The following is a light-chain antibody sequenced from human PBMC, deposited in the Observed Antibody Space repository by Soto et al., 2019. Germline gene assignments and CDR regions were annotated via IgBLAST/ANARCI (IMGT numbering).Light chain of an antibody. J-gene: IGKJ5*01. Sequence: EIVLTQSPATLSLSAGERATLSCRASQSVSNYLAWYQQRPGQAPRLLIYDASNRATDIPASFSGSASATDFTLTISSLEPEYFAVYYCQQRSNWFTFGQGTRLEIK. CDR3: QQRSNWFT. CDR2: DAS. CDR1: QSVSNY. V-gene: IGKV3-11*01.